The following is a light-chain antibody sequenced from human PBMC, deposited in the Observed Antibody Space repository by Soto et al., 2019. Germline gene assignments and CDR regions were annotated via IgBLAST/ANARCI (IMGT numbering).Light chain of an antibody. CDR2: GAS. V-gene: IGKV3-20*01. CDR1: QSVTSNS. Sequence: EIVLTQSPGTLSLSPGERATLSCRASQSVTSNSLAWYQQKPGQAPRLLIYGASSRATGIPDRFSGSGSGTDFTLTISRLEPEDFAVYYCRQYGSSPFWTFGEGTKVDIK. CDR3: RQYGSSPFWT. J-gene: IGKJ1*01.